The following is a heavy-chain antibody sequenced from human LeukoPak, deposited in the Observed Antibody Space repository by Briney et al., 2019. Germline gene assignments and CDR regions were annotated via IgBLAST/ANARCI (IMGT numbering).Heavy chain of an antibody. CDR2: INHSGST. Sequence: PSETLSLTCTVSGGSISTSSYYWGWIRQPPGKGLEWIGEINHSGSTNYNPSLKSRVTISVDTSRNQFSLKLSSVTAADTAVYYCARGLHSSGCYPGLGPNHSKGYFDYWGQGTLVTVSS. V-gene: IGHV4-39*07. CDR3: ARGLHSSGCYPGLGPNHSKGYFDY. D-gene: IGHD6-19*01. J-gene: IGHJ4*02. CDR1: GGSISTSSYY.